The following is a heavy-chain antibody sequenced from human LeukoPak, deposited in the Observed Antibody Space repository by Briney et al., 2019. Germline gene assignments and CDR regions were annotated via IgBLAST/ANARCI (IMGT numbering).Heavy chain of an antibody. V-gene: IGHV3-23*01. D-gene: IGHD3-22*01. CDR3: AKALFSYDSSGYYYYLDY. CDR1: GFTFSTYW. CDR2: ISGSGGST. J-gene: IGHJ4*02. Sequence: GGSLRLSCAASGFTFSTYWMHWVRQAPGKGLEWVSAISGSGGSTYYADSVKGRFTISRDHSKNTLYLQMNSLRAEDTAVYYCAKALFSYDSSGYYYYLDYWGQGTLVTVSS.